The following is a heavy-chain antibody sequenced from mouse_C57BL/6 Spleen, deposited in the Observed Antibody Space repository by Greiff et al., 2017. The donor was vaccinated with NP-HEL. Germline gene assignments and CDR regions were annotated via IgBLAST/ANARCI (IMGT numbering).Heavy chain of an antibody. J-gene: IGHJ3*01. Sequence: VKLMESGAELAKPGASVKLSCKASGYTFTSYWMHWVKQRPGQGLEWIGYINPSSGYTKYNQKFKDKATLTADKSSRTAYMQLSSLTYEDSAVYYCARAGVPYDEGFAYWGQGTLVTVYA. CDR1: GYTFTSYW. CDR3: ARAGVPYDEGFAY. V-gene: IGHV1-7*01. D-gene: IGHD2-12*01. CDR2: INPSSGYT.